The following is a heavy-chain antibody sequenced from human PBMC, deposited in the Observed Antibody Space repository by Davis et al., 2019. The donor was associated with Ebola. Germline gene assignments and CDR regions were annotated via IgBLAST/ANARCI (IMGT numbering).Heavy chain of an antibody. D-gene: IGHD2-2*02. J-gene: IGHJ6*02. CDR3: ARIVVVPAAIVYYYYGMDV. CDR1: GGSISSSSYY. CDR2: IYHSGST. V-gene: IGHV4-39*07. Sequence: SETLSLTCTVSGGSISSSSYYWGWIRQPPGKGLEWIGEIYHSGSTNYNPSLKSRVTISVDKSKNQFSLKLSSVTAADTAVYYCARIVVVPAAIVYYYYGMDVWGQGTTVTVSS.